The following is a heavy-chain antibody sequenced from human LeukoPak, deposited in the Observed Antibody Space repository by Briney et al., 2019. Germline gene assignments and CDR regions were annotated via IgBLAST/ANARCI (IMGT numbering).Heavy chain of an antibody. CDR3: ASDCSGGSCYGKYYYYYYMDV. CDR2: MIPILGIA. Sequence: ASVKVSCKASGGTFSSYTISWVRQAPGQGLEWMGRMIPILGIANYAQKFQGRVTITADKSTSTAYMELSSLRSEDTAVYYCASDCSGGSCYGKYYYYYYMDVWGKGTTVTVSS. J-gene: IGHJ6*03. V-gene: IGHV1-69*02. CDR1: GGTFSSYT. D-gene: IGHD2-15*01.